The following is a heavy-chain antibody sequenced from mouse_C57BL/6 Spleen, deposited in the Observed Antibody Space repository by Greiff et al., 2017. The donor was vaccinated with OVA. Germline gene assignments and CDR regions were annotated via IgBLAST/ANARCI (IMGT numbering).Heavy chain of an antibody. Sequence: QVQLQQPGAELVMPGASVKLSCKASGYTFTSYWMHWVKQRPGQGLEWIGEIDPSDSYTNYNQKFKGKSTLTVDKSSSTAYMQLSSLTSEDSAVDYCARPSWNWYVDVWGTGTTVTVAS. V-gene: IGHV1-69*01. CDR3: ARPSWNWYVDV. J-gene: IGHJ1*03. CDR1: GYTFTSYW. CDR2: IDPSDSYT.